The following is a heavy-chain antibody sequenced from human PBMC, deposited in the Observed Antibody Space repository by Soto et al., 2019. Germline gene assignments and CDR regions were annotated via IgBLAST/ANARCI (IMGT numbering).Heavy chain of an antibody. CDR1: GFTFSSYG. CDR2: IWYDGSNK. D-gene: IGHD2-2*01. V-gene: IGHV3-33*01. J-gene: IGHJ6*02. CDR3: AREDIVVVPAAISRDYYYYGMDV. Sequence: QVQLVESGGGVVQPGRSLRLSCAASGFTFSSYGMHWVRQAPGKGLEWVAVIWYDGSNKYYADSVKGRFTISRDNSKNTLYLQMNSLRAEDTAVYYCAREDIVVVPAAISRDYYYYGMDVWGQGTTVTVSS.